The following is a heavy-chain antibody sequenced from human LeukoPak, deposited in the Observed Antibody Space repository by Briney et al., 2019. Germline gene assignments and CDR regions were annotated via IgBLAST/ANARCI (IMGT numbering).Heavy chain of an antibody. V-gene: IGHV3-74*01. CDR3: SRGTYPYSSDN. J-gene: IGHJ4*02. Sequence: GGSLRLSCAASGFTFSDYYMHWVRHAPGKGLLWISHINGDGSRTVYADSVKGRFTISRDNAKNILYLQMNSLRAEDTAVYYCSRGTYPYSSDNWGQGALVTVSS. D-gene: IGHD3-10*01. CDR1: GFTFSDYY. CDR2: INGDGSRT.